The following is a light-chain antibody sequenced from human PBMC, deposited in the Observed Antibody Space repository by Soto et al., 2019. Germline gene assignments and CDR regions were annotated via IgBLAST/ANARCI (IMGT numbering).Light chain of an antibody. Sequence: DIGMKMSPAALSGNAGERATLSCRASQTVSGFLAWYQQKPGQAPRLRVLAVSTRATGIPARFDGSGSGTDFTLTISSLQSEDFAVYYCQHSDKLPIPFGQGTRLAIK. J-gene: IGKJ5*01. V-gene: IGKV3-15*01. CDR2: AVS. CDR3: QHSDKLPIP. CDR1: QTVSGF.